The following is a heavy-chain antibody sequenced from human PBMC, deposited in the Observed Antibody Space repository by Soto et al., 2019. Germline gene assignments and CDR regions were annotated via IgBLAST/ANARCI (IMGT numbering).Heavy chain of an antibody. CDR1: GFTFDDYA. V-gene: IGHV3-9*01. J-gene: IGHJ4*02. D-gene: IGHD6-13*01. Sequence: PGGSLRLSCAASGFTFDDYAMHWVRQAPGKGLEWVSGISWNSGSIGYADSVKGRFTISRDNAKNSLYLQMNSLRAEDTALYYCARDGPRYSSSWSSFDYWGQGTLVTVSS. CDR3: ARDGPRYSSSWSSFDY. CDR2: ISWNSGSI.